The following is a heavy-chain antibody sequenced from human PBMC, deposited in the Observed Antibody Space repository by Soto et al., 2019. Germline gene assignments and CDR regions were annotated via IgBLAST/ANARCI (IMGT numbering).Heavy chain of an antibody. CDR2: IKQDGSEQ. CDR3: AGDSPQEKRLTGY. Sequence: PGGSLRLSCAASGLTFSNYWMSWVRQAPGKGLEWVANIKQDGSEQYYSDSVKGRFTISRNNAKNSLFLQMDSLRAEDTAVYYCAGDSPQEKRLTGYWGQGTLVTVSS. D-gene: IGHD3-9*01. CDR1: GLTFSNYW. J-gene: IGHJ4*02. V-gene: IGHV3-7*01.